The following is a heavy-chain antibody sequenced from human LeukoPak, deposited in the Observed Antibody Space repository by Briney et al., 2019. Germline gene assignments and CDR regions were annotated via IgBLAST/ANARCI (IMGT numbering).Heavy chain of an antibody. Sequence: GGSLRLSCAASGFTFSSYAMSWVRQAPGKGLDWVSAISGSGGSTFSADSVKGRFTISRDNSKNTLHLQMNSLRAEDTAVYYCAKGVGVAIIDYSGMDVWGRGTTVTASS. CDR3: AKGVGVAIIDYSGMDV. J-gene: IGHJ6*02. CDR2: ISGSGGST. D-gene: IGHD2-21*01. V-gene: IGHV3-23*01. CDR1: GFTFSSYA.